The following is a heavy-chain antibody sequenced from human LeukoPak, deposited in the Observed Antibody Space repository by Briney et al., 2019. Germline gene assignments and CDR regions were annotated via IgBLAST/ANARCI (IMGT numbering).Heavy chain of an antibody. J-gene: IGHJ2*01. Sequence: GGSLRLSCAASGFTFSAFSMSWVRQAPGKGLEWVSAIIDGNGATYYGDFVKGRFTISRDNSQSTLYLQMNNLRAEDTAVYYCANHHPLRYLDLWGHGTLVTVSS. CDR3: ANHHPLRYLDL. CDR1: GFTFSAFS. V-gene: IGHV3-23*01. CDR2: IIDGNGAT.